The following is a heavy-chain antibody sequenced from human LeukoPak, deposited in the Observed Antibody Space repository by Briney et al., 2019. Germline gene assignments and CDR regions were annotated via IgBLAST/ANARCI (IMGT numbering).Heavy chain of an antibody. CDR1: GGSISSGSYY. J-gene: IGHJ4*02. CDR3: ARHPPDRYGDYRSGYFDY. CDR2: IYTSGST. V-gene: IGHV4-61*02. Sequence: PSETLSLTCTVSGGSISSGSYYWSWIRQPAGKGLEWIGRIYTSGSTNYNPSLKSRVTISVDTSKNQFSLKLNSVTAADTAVYYCARHPPDRYGDYRSGYFDYWGQGTLVTVSS. D-gene: IGHD4-17*01.